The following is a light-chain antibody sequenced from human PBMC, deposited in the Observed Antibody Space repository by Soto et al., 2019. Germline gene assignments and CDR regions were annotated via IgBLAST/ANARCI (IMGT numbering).Light chain of an antibody. Sequence: ELVLTQSPGTLSLSPGERATLSCRASQSVSSSYLAWFQQKPGQAPRLLIYGASIRATGIPDRFSGSGSGTDFTLTISRLEPEDFAVYYCQQYGNSPYTFGQGTKLEIK. CDR1: QSVSSSY. J-gene: IGKJ2*01. CDR3: QQYGNSPYT. V-gene: IGKV3-20*01. CDR2: GAS.